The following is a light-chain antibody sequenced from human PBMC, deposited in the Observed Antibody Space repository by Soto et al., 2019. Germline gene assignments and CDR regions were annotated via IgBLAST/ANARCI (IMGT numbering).Light chain of an antibody. Sequence: QPASVSGSPGQSITISCTGTSSDIGGHDYVSWYQLLPGKAPKLILYDVTQRPSGISPRFSGSKSGNTASLTISGLQSEDEADYYCSSYTTAATLLFGGGTKVTVL. V-gene: IGLV2-14*01. J-gene: IGLJ3*02. CDR3: SSYTTAATLL. CDR1: SSDIGGHDY. CDR2: DVT.